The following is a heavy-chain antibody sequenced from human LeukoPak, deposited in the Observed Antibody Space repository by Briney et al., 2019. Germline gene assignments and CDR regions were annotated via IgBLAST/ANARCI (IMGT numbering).Heavy chain of an antibody. CDR2: IYYSGST. Sequence: SQTLSLTCTVSGGSISSGDYYWSWIRQPPGKGLEWIGYIYYSGSTYYNPSLKSRVTISVDASKNQFSLKLSSVTAADTAVYYCARAPWGYYYDSSGLLDYWGQGTLVTVSS. V-gene: IGHV4-30-4*08. D-gene: IGHD3-22*01. J-gene: IGHJ4*02. CDR3: ARAPWGYYYDSSGLLDY. CDR1: GGSISSGDYY.